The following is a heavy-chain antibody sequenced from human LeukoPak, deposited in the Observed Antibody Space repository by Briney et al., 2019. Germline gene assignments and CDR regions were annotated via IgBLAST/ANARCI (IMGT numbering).Heavy chain of an antibody. V-gene: IGHV3-15*01. CDR3: TTRRQDGC. Sequence: GGSLRLSCVGSGFTFSDAWISWVRQAPGKGLEWVGRIKSKIDGGTIDYAAPVKGRFTISRDDSRNTLCLQMNSLKTEDTAVHYCTTRRQDGCWGQGTLVTVS. CDR1: GFTFSDAW. CDR2: IKSKIDGGTI. D-gene: IGHD6-25*01. J-gene: IGHJ4*02.